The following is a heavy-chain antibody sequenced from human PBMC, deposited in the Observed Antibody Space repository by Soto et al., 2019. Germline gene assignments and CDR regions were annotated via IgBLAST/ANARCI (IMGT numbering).Heavy chain of an antibody. J-gene: IGHJ6*02. CDR3: ARPVYYYFGIEV. Sequence: PGESLNISCKASHTTHSIRWVPQKPGKGLERMGIIYPGDSDTKYSPSFQGPVTISIHESTHTAYLHWSTLNASGTATYYSARPVYYYFGIEVWCLGTTVTV. V-gene: IGHV5-51*03. CDR2: IYPGDSDT. CDR1: HTTHS.